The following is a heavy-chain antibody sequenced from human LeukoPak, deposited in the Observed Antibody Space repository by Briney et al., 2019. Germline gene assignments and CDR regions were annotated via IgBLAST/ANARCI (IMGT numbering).Heavy chain of an antibody. CDR1: GYTFTSCD. CDR3: TRGSSGRRDN. Sequence: ASVTVSCKASGYTFTSCDINWVRQATGQGLEWMGWMNPNSGNTGYEQSFQGRITITRDISIGTAYLELSNLTPEDTAIYYCTRGSSGRRDNWGQGTLVTVSA. J-gene: IGHJ4*02. V-gene: IGHV1-8*01. D-gene: IGHD6-19*01. CDR2: MNPNSGNT.